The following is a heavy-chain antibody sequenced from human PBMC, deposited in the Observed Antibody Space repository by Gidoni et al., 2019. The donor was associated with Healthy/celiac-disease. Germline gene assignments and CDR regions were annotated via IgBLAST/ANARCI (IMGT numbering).Heavy chain of an antibody. CDR1: GFPFSEYY. V-gene: IGHV3-11*01. CDR3: ASSPRGSYYFIKT. CDR2: ISSSGSTI. J-gene: IGHJ5*02. D-gene: IGHD1-26*01. Sequence: QVQLVESGGGLVKPGGSLSLSCAAPGFPFSEYYMSWIRQDPGKGLEWVSYISSSGSTIYYADSVKGRFTISRDNAKNSLYLQMNSLRAEDTAVYYCASSPRGSYYFIKTWGQGTLVTVSS.